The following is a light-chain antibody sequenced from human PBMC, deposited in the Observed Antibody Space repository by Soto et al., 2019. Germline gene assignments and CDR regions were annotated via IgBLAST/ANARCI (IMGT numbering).Light chain of an antibody. Sequence: DIQMTQSPTSLSASVGDRVTITCRASQSIKSYVNWYQQKPGKGPKLLVYAASTLQSGIPSRFSGSGSGIDYSLTISGLQPEDFATYYCQQTYSSHPWTFGQGTKVEIK. CDR2: AAS. J-gene: IGKJ1*01. V-gene: IGKV1-39*01. CDR3: QQTYSSHPWT. CDR1: QSIKSY.